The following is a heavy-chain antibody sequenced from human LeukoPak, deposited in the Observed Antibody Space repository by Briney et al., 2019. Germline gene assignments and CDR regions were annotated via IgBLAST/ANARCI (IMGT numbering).Heavy chain of an antibody. D-gene: IGHD1-26*01. J-gene: IGHJ4*02. CDR1: RFTFSSYG. CDR3: AKGPGGSYGVDY. V-gene: IGHV3-30*18. Sequence: PGRSLRLSCAASRFTFSSYGMHWVRQAPGKGLEWVAVISYDGSNKYYADSVKGRFTISRDNSKNTLYLQMNSLRAEDTAVYYCAKGPGGSYGVDYWGQGTLVTVSS. CDR2: ISYDGSNK.